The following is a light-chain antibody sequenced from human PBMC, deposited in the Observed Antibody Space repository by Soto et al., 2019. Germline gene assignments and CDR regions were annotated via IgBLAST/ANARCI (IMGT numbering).Light chain of an antibody. CDR2: EVS. CDR3: SSYAGSNKV. J-gene: IGLJ1*01. Sequence: QSVLTRPPSASGSPGQSVTISCTGTSSDVGGYNYVSWYQQHPGKAPKLMIYEVSKRPSGVPDRFSGSKSGNTASLTVSGLQAEDEADYYCSSYAGSNKVFGTGTKVTVL. CDR1: SSDVGGYNY. V-gene: IGLV2-8*01.